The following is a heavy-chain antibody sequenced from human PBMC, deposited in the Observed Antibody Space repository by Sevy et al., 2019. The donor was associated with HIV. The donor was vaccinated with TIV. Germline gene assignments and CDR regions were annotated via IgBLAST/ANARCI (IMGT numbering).Heavy chain of an antibody. V-gene: IGHV4-34*01. D-gene: IGHD1-26*01. J-gene: IGHJ4*02. CDR2: INHSGST. CDR3: ARGFSNIVGATYSSLHEQYFDY. CDR1: GGSFSGYY. Sequence: SETLSLTCAVYGGSFSGYYWSWIRQPPGKGLEWIGEINHSGSTNYNPSLKSRVTISVDTSKNQFSLKLSSVTAADTAVYYCARGFSNIVGATYSSLHEQYFDYWGQGTLVTVSS.